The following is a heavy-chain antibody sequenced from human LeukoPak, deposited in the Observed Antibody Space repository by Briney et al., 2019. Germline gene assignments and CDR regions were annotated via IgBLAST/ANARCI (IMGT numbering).Heavy chain of an antibody. V-gene: IGHV3-23*01. Sequence: GGSLRLSCAASGFTFNNSAMSWVRQAPGKGLEWVSSISGSGRSTYYADSVKGRFTVSKNSSKNTLFLQTNSLRPDDTAIYYCSRHGPRGPFASGTSRVYYGLDVWGKGTTVTVSS. D-gene: IGHD3-10*01. CDR2: ISGSGRST. CDR1: GFTFNNSA. CDR3: SRHGPRGPFASGTSRVYYGLDV. J-gene: IGHJ6*04.